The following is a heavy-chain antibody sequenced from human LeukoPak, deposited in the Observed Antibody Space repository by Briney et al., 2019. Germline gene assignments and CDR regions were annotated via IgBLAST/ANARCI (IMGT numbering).Heavy chain of an antibody. CDR1: GFTFSSYG. J-gene: IGHJ4*02. CDR3: ATYVKPTVTTPHRPFDY. D-gene: IGHD4-17*01. CDR2: ISYDGSNK. V-gene: IGHV3-30*03. Sequence: GGSLRLSCAASGFTFSSYGMHWVRQAPGKGLEWVAVISYDGSNKYYADSVKGRFTISRDNSKNTLYLQMNSLRAEDTAVYYCATYVKPTVTTPHRPFDYWGQGTLVTVSS.